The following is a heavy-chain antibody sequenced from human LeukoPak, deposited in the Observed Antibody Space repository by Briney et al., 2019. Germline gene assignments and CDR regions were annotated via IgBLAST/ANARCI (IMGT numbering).Heavy chain of an antibody. CDR2: IYYSGST. J-gene: IGHJ4*02. V-gene: IGHV4-30-4*01. CDR3: ARVSVYAQSLDY. Sequence: SQTLSLTCTVSGGSISSGDYYWSWIRQPPGKGLEWIGYIYYSGSTYYNPSLKSRVTISVDTSKNQFSLKLSSVTAADTAVYYCARVSVYAQSLDYWGQGTLVTVSS. D-gene: IGHD5/OR15-5a*01. CDR1: GGSISSGDYY.